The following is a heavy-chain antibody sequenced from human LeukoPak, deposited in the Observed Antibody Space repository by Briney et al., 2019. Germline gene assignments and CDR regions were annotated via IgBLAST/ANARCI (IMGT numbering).Heavy chain of an antibody. CDR2: IYHSGST. D-gene: IGHD2-15*01. V-gene: IGHV4-30-2*01. J-gene: IGHJ3*02. Sequence: SQTLSLTCVVSGGSISSGGYSWSWIRQPPGKGLEWIGYIYHSGSTYYNPSLKSRVTISVDRSKNQFSLKLSSVTAADTAVYYCASSHLGYCSGGSCLGAFDIWGQGTMVTVSS. CDR3: ASSHLGYCSGGSCLGAFDI. CDR1: GGSISSGGYS.